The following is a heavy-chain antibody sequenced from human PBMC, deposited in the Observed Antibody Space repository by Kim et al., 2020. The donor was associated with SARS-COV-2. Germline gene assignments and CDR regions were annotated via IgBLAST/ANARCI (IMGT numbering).Heavy chain of an antibody. J-gene: IGHJ4*02. CDR2: I. V-gene: IGHV3-9*01. CDR3: AADVFDGGTRD. D-gene: IGHD3-10*02. Sequence: IDYADSVKGRFTNSRDNARNTLYLQLNSLRAEDTAMYYCAADVFDGGTRDWGQGTPVTVSS.